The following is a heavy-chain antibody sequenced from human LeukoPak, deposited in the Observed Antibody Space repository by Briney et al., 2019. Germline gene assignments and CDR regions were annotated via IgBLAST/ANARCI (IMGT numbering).Heavy chain of an antibody. CDR2: ITSGGTTI. J-gene: IGHJ3*02. CDR1: GFTFRTYN. CDR3: ARDTHYYGSGSPAFDI. Sequence: GGSLRLSCAASGFTFRTYNMNWVRQAPGKGLEWVSYITSGGTTIYYADSVKGRFTISRDNAKNSLFLQMNSLRAEDTALYYCARDTHYYGSGSPAFDIWGQGTMVTVSS. D-gene: IGHD3-10*01. V-gene: IGHV3-48*01.